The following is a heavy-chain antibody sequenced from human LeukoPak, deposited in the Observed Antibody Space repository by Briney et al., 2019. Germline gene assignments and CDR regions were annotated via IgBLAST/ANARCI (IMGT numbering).Heavy chain of an antibody. J-gene: IGHJ6*02. CDR1: GGTLSSYA. CDR3: ARGEYYYDSSGFYYRYYYNGMDV. V-gene: IGHV1-69*13. D-gene: IGHD3-22*01. CDR2: IIPFFGKA. Sequence: SVTVSCKASGGTLSSYAISWVRQAPGQGLEWMGGIIPFFGKATYVQKFQGRVTINADESTSTAYMELNSLRSEDTAVYYCARGEYYYDSSGFYYRYYYNGMDVWGQGTTVTVSS.